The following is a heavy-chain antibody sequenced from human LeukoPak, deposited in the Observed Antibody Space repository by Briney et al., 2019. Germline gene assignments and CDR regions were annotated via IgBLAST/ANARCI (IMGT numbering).Heavy chain of an antibody. CDR1: GFTFSNYH. J-gene: IGHJ6*02. CDR3: ARIYYYGMDV. Sequence: PGGSLRLSCIASGFTFSNYHINWVRQAPGKGLEWFSDITNTGSPIYYADSVKGRFTISRDNARNSLYLQMNSLRAEDTAVYYCARIYYYGMDVWGQGTTVTVSS. CDR2: ITNTGSPI. V-gene: IGHV3-48*01.